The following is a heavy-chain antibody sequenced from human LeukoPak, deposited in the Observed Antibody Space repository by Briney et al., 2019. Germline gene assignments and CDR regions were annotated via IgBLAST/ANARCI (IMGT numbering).Heavy chain of an antibody. CDR3: ARDRMQLGERWFDY. Sequence: SVKVSCKASGGTFSSYAISWVRQAPGQGLEWMGGFIPIFGTANYAQKFQGRVTITADKSTSTAYMELRSLRSEDTAVYYCARDRMQLGERWFDYWGQGTLVSVSS. D-gene: IGHD3-16*01. J-gene: IGHJ4*02. CDR1: GGTFSSYA. CDR2: FIPIFGTA. V-gene: IGHV1-69*06.